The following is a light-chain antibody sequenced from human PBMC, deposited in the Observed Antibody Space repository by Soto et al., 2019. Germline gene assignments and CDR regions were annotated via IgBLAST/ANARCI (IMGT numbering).Light chain of an antibody. V-gene: IGLV2-23*01. CDR1: SSDVGTYNL. J-gene: IGLJ2*01. CDR3: CSYAGSNTLV. Sequence: QSALTQPASVSGAPGQSITISCTGTSSDVGTYNLVSWYQQHPGKAPKLLIDEANKRPSGVSNRVSGSKSGNMASLTSAGLQAEDEAYYYCCSYAGSNTLVFGGGTKLTVL. CDR2: EAN.